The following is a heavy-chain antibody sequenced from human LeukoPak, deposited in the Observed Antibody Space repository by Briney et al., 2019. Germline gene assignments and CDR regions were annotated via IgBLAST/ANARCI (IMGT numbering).Heavy chain of an antibody. V-gene: IGHV1-69*13. CDR2: IIPIFGTA. CDR1: AGTFSSYA. J-gene: IGHJ5*02. CDR3: ARGGSTSRNWFDP. D-gene: IGHD2-2*01. Sequence: ASVKLSCNASAGTFSSYAISWVRQAPGQGLELMGGIIPIFGTANYAQKFQGRVTITADESTSTAYMEMSSLRSEDTAVYYCARGGSTSRNWFDPWGQGTLVTVSS.